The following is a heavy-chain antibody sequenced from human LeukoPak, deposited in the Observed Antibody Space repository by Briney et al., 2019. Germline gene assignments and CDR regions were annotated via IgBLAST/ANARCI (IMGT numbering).Heavy chain of an antibody. D-gene: IGHD6-6*01. J-gene: IGHJ4*02. CDR3: AKSGTYSSSSGYIDS. CDR2: ISWNRANM. V-gene: IGHV3-9*01. Sequence: GGSLRLSCAASRFTFEGYAMHWARQAPGEGLEWVSGISWNRANMDYADSVKGRFTISRDNAKNSLYLQMNSLRAEDTALYYCAKSGTYSSSSGYIDSWGQGTLVTVSS. CDR1: RFTFEGYA.